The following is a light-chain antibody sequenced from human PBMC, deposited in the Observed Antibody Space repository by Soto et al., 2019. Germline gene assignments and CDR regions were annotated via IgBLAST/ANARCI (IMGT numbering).Light chain of an antibody. CDR1: QSVAYY. Sequence: EVVLTQSPATLSLSPGERATLSCRASQSVAYYLAWYQQKPGQAPRLLIYDASDRATGIPTRFSGSGSGTDFTLTISSLEPEDFAVYYGQQRGNWPHTFGPGTKVDIK. J-gene: IGKJ3*01. CDR3: QQRGNWPHT. V-gene: IGKV3-11*01. CDR2: DAS.